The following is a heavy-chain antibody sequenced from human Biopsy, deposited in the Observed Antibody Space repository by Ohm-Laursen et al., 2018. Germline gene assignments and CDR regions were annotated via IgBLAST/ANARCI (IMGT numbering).Heavy chain of an antibody. CDR3: ARDPLNGHKHFDY. J-gene: IGHJ4*02. D-gene: IGHD2-8*01. CDR1: SYTFTDYN. Sequence: PSVKVSCKASSYTFTDYNIHWMRQAPGQGLEWLGYINCKTGATNYAQKFQGTVTMTRDTSISTAYLALGSLRSADTAIYYCARDPLNGHKHFDYWGQGSLVTVSS. V-gene: IGHV1-2*02. CDR2: INCKTGAT.